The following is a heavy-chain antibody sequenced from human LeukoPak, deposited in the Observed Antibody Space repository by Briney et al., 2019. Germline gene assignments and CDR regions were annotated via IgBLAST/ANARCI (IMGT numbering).Heavy chain of an antibody. CDR1: GYSINNAHY. Sequence: SETPSLTCAVSGYSINNAHYWAWIRQPPGKGLEWIGSISQSAIASYNPSLKSRVTISLDTSNNHFSLDLRSVTAADTAVYFCARASVEHSIVAGDYFDYWGQGTLVTVSS. CDR3: ARASVEHSIVAGDYFDY. D-gene: IGHD1/OR15-1a*01. V-gene: IGHV4-38-2*01. CDR2: ISQSAIA. J-gene: IGHJ4*02.